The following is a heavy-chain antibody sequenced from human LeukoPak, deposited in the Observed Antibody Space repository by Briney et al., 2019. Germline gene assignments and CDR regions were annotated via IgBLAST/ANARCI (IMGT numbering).Heavy chain of an antibody. Sequence: SETLSLTCGVSGGSISNTNWWTWVRQPPGKGLEWIGEVNLQGSTNYNPSLKSRVAISVDKSENHISLKLTSVTAADTAVYYCARLVSRGLEVADKLPDYWGQGTLVTVSS. J-gene: IGHJ4*02. V-gene: IGHV4-4*02. CDR3: ARLVSRGLEVADKLPDY. CDR2: VNLQGST. D-gene: IGHD6-19*01. CDR1: GGSISNTNW.